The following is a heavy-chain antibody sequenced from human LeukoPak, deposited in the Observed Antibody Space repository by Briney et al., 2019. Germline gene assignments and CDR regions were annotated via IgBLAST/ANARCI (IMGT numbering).Heavy chain of an antibody. V-gene: IGHV4-59*08. J-gene: IGHJ4*02. CDR3: ARHPRIAVAGIDY. CDR2: IHYSGST. CDR1: GGSISSYY. Sequence: PSETLSHTCTVSGGSISSYYWSWIRQPPGKGLEWIGYIHYSGSTKYNPSLKSRVTISVDTSKNQFSLKLSSVTAADTAVYYCARHPRIAVAGIDYWGQGTLVTVSS. D-gene: IGHD6-19*01.